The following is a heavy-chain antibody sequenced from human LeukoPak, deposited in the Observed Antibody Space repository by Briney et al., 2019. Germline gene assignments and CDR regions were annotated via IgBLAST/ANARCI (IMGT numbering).Heavy chain of an antibody. Sequence: ASVKVSCKASGYTFTSYDINWVRQATGQGLEWMGWMNPNSGNTGYAQKFQGRVTMTEDTSTDTAYMELSSLRSEDTAVYYCATGGTYYDILTGYSPNPFDYWGQGTLVTVSS. D-gene: IGHD3-9*01. CDR1: GYTFTSYD. V-gene: IGHV1-8*01. J-gene: IGHJ4*02. CDR2: MNPNSGNT. CDR3: ATGGTYYDILTGYSPNPFDY.